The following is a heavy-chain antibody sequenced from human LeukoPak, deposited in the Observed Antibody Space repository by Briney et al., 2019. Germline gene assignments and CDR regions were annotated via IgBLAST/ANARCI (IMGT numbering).Heavy chain of an antibody. Sequence: PSETLSLTCADSDGSISSYYWSWMRQPAGKGLEWIGRIYASGSTNYNPSLKSRVTMSVDTSKNQFSLKLSSVAAADTAVYYCARGDGYNLGFDYWGQGTLVTVSS. J-gene: IGHJ4*02. V-gene: IGHV4-4*07. CDR2: IYASGST. D-gene: IGHD5-24*01. CDR1: DGSISSYY. CDR3: ARGDGYNLGFDY.